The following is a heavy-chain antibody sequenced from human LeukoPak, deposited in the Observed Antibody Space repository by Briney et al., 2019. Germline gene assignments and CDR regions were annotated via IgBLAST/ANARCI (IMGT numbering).Heavy chain of an antibody. CDR1: GGSISSGHYY. CDR2: IYYSGST. D-gene: IGHD3-3*01. J-gene: IGHJ5*02. Sequence: SETLSLTCTVSGGSISSGHYYWSWIRQPPGKGLEWLGYIYYSGSTYYNPSLKSRVTISVDTSKNQFSLKLSSVTAADTAVYYCARYGYYDFWSGYINWFDPWGQGTLVTVSS. V-gene: IGHV4-30-4*01. CDR3: ARYGYYDFWSGYINWFDP.